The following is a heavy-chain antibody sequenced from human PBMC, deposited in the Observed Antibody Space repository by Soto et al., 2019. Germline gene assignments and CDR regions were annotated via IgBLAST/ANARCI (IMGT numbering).Heavy chain of an antibody. CDR1: GCTFTTYW. J-gene: IGHJ4*02. CDR2: IRQDGGAH. D-gene: IGHD3-10*01. V-gene: IGHV3-7*03. Sequence: EVQLVESGGGLAQPGGSLRLSCVASGCTFTTYWMSWFRQAPGKGLEWVANIRQDGGAHYYVDSVKGRFTISRDNAKKLVYLQMESLRAEATAVYYCVRGGHGSGSYLGSYWGQGILVTGSS. CDR3: VRGGHGSGSYLGSY.